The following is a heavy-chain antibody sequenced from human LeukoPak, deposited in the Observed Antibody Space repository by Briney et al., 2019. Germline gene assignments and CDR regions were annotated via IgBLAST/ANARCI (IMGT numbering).Heavy chain of an antibody. Sequence: GASVKVSCKASGYSFNTYYMHWVRQAPGQGLEWMGWINPNSGGTNYAQKFQGKVTMTRDTSISTAYMELSSLRSEDTAVYYCARDPRTWDSSSSRLSYWGQGTLVTVSS. CDR3: ARDPRTWDSSSSRLSY. J-gene: IGHJ4*02. D-gene: IGHD6-6*01. CDR1: GYSFNTYY. CDR2: INPNSGGT. V-gene: IGHV1-2*02.